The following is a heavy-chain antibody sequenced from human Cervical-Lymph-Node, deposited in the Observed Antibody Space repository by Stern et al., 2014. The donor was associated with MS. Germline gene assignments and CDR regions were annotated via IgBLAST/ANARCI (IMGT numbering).Heavy chain of an antibody. Sequence: QVQLQESGPGLVKPSETLSVTCTVSGGSISSFFWSWIRQPAGKGLEYIGRIYSRGGPDYNPSPKSRVTMSVDTSKNQFSLILSSLTAADTAVYYCARESRDSRGVFDYWGQGTLVTVSS. J-gene: IGHJ4*02. D-gene: IGHD2-15*01. CDR3: ARESRDSRGVFDY. CDR1: GGSISSFF. V-gene: IGHV4-4*07. CDR2: IYSRGGP.